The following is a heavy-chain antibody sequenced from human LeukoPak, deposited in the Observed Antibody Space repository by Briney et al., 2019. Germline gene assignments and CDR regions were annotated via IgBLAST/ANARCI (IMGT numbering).Heavy chain of an antibody. CDR2: INPNSGGT. Sequence: GASVKVSCKASGYTFTGYYMHWVRQAPGQGLEWMGWINPNSGGTNYAQKFQGRVTMTRDTSISTAYMELSRLRSDDTAVYYCARDIGSGYELFDYWGQGTLVTVSS. J-gene: IGHJ4*02. D-gene: IGHD5-12*01. CDR3: ARDIGSGYELFDY. V-gene: IGHV1-2*02. CDR1: GYTFTGYY.